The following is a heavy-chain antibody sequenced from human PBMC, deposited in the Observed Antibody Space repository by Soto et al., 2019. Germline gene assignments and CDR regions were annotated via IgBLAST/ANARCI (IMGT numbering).Heavy chain of an antibody. J-gene: IGHJ5*02. V-gene: IGHV4-30-4*01. CDR2: IYYSGST. CDR3: ARDRKDIVVVVAAQGSWFDP. D-gene: IGHD2-15*01. Sequence: PSETLSLTCTVSGGSISSGDYYWSWVRQPPGKGLEWIGYIYYSGSTYYNPSLKSRVTISVDTSKNQFSLKLTSVTAADTAVYYCARDRKDIVVVVAAQGSWFDPWGQGTLVTVSS. CDR1: GGSISSGDYY.